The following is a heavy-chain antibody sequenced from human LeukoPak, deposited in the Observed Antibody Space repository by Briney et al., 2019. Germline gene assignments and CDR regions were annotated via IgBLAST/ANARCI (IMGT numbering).Heavy chain of an antibody. D-gene: IGHD3-22*01. CDR2: ISSSGSTI. Sequence: GGSLRLSCAASGFTFSDYYMSWIRQAPGKGLEWVSYISSSGSTIYYADSVKGRFTISRDNAKNSLYLQMNSLRAEDTAVYYCASDFGEDRSGYYPIEYWGQGTLVTVSS. V-gene: IGHV3-11*04. J-gene: IGHJ4*02. CDR3: ASDFGEDRSGYYPIEY. CDR1: GFTFSDYY.